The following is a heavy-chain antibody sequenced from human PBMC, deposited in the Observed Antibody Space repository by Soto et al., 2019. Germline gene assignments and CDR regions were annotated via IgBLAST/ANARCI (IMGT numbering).Heavy chain of an antibody. Sequence: ASVKVSCTASGYTFTSYAMHWVRQAPGQRLEWMGWINAGNGNTKYSQKFQGRVTITRDTSASTAYMELSSLRSEDTAVYYCARDTYSSSWGGQWFDPWGQGTLVTVS. CDR2: INAGNGNT. J-gene: IGHJ5*02. CDR1: GYTFTSYA. CDR3: ARDTYSSSWGGQWFDP. V-gene: IGHV1-3*01. D-gene: IGHD6-6*01.